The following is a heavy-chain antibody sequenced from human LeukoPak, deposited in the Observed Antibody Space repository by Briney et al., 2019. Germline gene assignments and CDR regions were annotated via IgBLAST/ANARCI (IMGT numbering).Heavy chain of an antibody. CDR3: ARDDYYYGSGSYYKGLDY. V-gene: IGHV3-7*03. Sequence: TGGSLRLSCAASGFTFSSYWMSWVRRAPGKGLEWVANIKQDGSEKYYVDSVKGRFTISRDNAKNSLYLQMNSLRAEDTAVYYCARDDYYYGSGSYYKGLDYWGQGTLVTVSS. CDR2: IKQDGSEK. D-gene: IGHD3-10*01. CDR1: GFTFSSYW. J-gene: IGHJ4*02.